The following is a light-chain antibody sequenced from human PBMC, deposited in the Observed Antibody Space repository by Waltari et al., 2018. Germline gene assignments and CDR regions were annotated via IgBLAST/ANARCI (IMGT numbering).Light chain of an antibody. Sequence: EIVMTQSPATLSVSPAARATLPCRASQSVSSNLAWYQQKPGQAPRLLIYGASTRATGIPARFSGSGSGTEFTLTISSLQSEXFAVYYCQQYNNWPLYSFGQGTKLEIK. CDR1: QSVSSN. J-gene: IGKJ2*03. CDR3: QQYNNWPLYS. V-gene: IGKV3-15*01. CDR2: GAS.